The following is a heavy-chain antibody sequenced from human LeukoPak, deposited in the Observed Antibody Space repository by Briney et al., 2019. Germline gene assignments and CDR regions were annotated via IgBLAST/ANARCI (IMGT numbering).Heavy chain of an antibody. Sequence: ASVKVSCKASGYTFTSYAMHWVRQAPGQRLEWMGWISAGNGNTKYSQKFQGRVTITRDTSASTAYMELSSLRSEDTAVYYCARTAAAGTLDYWGQGTLVTVSS. J-gene: IGHJ4*02. CDR1: GYTFTSYA. CDR2: ISAGNGNT. D-gene: IGHD6-13*01. CDR3: ARTAAAGTLDY. V-gene: IGHV1-3*01.